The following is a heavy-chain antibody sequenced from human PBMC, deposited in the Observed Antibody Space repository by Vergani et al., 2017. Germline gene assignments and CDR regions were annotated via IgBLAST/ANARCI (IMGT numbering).Heavy chain of an antibody. CDR1: GGSISISSYY. V-gene: IGHV4-39*07. D-gene: IGHD6-19*01. Sequence: QLQLQESGPGLVKPSETLSLTCTVSGGSISISSYYWGWIRQPPGKGLEWIGYIYYSGSTYYNPSLKSRVTISVDTSKNQFSLKLSSVTAADTAVYYCARDLFSSGWYWGDWGQGTLVTVSS. J-gene: IGHJ4*02. CDR2: IYYSGST. CDR3: ARDLFSSGWYWGD.